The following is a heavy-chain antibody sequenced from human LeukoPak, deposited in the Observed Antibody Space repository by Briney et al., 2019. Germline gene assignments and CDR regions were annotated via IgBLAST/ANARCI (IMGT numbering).Heavy chain of an antibody. D-gene: IGHD3-10*01. CDR2: MNPNSGNT. CDR3: ASQRITMVRGVLGTVNYYYYGMDV. CDR1: GYTFTSYD. V-gene: IGHV1-8*01. Sequence: GASVKVSCKASGYTFTSYDINWVRQATGQVLEWMGWMNPNSGNTGYAQKFQGRVTMTRNTSISTAYMELSSLRSEDTAVYYCASQRITMVRGVLGTVNYYYYGMDVWGQGTTVTVSS. J-gene: IGHJ6*02.